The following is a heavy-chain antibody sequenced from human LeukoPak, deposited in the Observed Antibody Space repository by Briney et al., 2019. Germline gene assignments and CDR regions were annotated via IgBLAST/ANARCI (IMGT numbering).Heavy chain of an antibody. Sequence: GGSLRLSCVASGFTFSRYAMHWVRQAPGKGLEWVVIISYDGSNKYYADSVKGRFTISRDNSKNTVSLQMHSLRNEDTAVYYCAKDGVEDDGDYWLGHWGQGTLVTVSS. D-gene: IGHD4-17*01. CDR1: GFTFSRYA. J-gene: IGHJ5*02. V-gene: IGHV3-30*18. CDR3: AKDGVEDDGDYWLGH. CDR2: ISYDGSNK.